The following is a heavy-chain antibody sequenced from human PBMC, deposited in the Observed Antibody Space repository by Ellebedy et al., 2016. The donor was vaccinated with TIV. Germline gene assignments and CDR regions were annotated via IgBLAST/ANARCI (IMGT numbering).Heavy chain of an antibody. CDR1: GFTFSSYW. J-gene: IGHJ2*01. D-gene: IGHD1-1*01. CDR2: ISYDGSNK. Sequence: PGGSLRLSCAASGFTFSSYWMSWVRQAPGKGLEWVAVISYDGSNKYYADSVKGRFTISRDNSKNTLYLQMNSLRAEDTAVYYCAKPGTTYRYFDLWGRGTLVTVSS. CDR3: AKPGTTYRYFDL. V-gene: IGHV3-30*18.